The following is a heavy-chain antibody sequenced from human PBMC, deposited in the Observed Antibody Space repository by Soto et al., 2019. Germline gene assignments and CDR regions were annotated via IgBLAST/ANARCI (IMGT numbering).Heavy chain of an antibody. V-gene: IGHV1-8*01. CDR2: MNPNSGNT. CDR3: AELAAAGNFYY. Sequence: ASVKVSCKASGYTFTSYDINWVRQATGQGLEWMGWMNPNSGNTGYAQKLQGRVTMTRDTSMSTAYMELRSLRSGDTAVYYCAELAAAGNFYYWGQGTLVTVS. D-gene: IGHD6-13*01. CDR1: GYTFTSYD. J-gene: IGHJ4*02.